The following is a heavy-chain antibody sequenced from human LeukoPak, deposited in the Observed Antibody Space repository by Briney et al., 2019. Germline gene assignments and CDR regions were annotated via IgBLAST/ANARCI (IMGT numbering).Heavy chain of an antibody. D-gene: IGHD3-10*01. CDR3: ASGAMVRGAPYDY. V-gene: IGHV4-39*01. CDR1: GGSISSSSYY. Sequence: SETLSLTCTVSGGSISSSSYYWGWIRQPPGKGLEWIGSIYYSGSTYYNPSLKSRVTISVDTSKNQFSLKLSSVTAADTAVYYCASGAMVRGAPYDYWGQETLVTVSS. J-gene: IGHJ4*02. CDR2: IYYSGST.